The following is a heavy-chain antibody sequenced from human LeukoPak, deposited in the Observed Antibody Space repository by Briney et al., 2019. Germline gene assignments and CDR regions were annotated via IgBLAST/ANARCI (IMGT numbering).Heavy chain of an antibody. D-gene: IGHD5-24*01. J-gene: IGHJ5*02. CDR1: GYTFTSYG. V-gene: IGHV1-18*01. CDR2: ISAYNGNT. CDR3: ARTSLVEMATIIP. Sequence: ASATVSCKASGYTFTSYGISWVRQAPGQGLEWMGWISAYNGNTNYAQKLQGRVTMTTDTSTSTAYMELRSLRSDDTAVYYCARTSLVEMATIIPWGQGTLVTVSS.